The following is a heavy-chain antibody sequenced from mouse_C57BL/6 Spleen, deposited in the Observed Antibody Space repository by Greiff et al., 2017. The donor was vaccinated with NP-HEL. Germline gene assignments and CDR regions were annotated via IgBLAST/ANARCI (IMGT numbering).Heavy chain of an antibody. D-gene: IGHD1-1*01. Sequence: DVMLVESGGGLVQPKGSLKLSCAASGFSFNTYAMNWVRQAPGKGLEWVARIRSKSNNYATYYADSVKDRFTISRDDSESMLYLQMNNLKTEDTAMYYCVRSSYDFDYWGQGTTLTVSS. CDR1: GFSFNTYA. CDR2: IRSKSNNYAT. CDR3: VRSSYDFDY. V-gene: IGHV10-1*01. J-gene: IGHJ2*01.